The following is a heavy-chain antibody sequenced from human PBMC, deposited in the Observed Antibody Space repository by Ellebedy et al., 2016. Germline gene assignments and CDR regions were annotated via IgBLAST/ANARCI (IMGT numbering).Heavy chain of an antibody. CDR1: GGSISSYY. V-gene: IGHV4-59*01. Sequence: SETLSLTCTVSGGSISSYYWSWIRQPPGKGLEWIGYIYYSGSTNYNPSLKSRVTISVDTSKNQFSLKLSSVTAADTAVYYCARDSGAHYGDYFLDYWGQGTLVTVSS. CDR3: ARDSGAHYGDYFLDY. CDR2: IYYSGST. J-gene: IGHJ4*02. D-gene: IGHD4-17*01.